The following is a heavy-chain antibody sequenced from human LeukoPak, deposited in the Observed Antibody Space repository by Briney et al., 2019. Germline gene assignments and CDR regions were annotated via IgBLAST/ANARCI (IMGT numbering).Heavy chain of an antibody. CDR2: ISGGGETT. J-gene: IGHJ4*02. Sequence: GGSLRLSCAASGFTFNTYAMNWVREAPGKGLEWGSSISGGGETTYYADSAKSRFTISTDNSQNTLYLQMNRLRAEDTAVYYAARDYAGYVGYFFFDYWGQGTLVTVSS. D-gene: IGHD4-17*01. V-gene: IGHV3-23*01. CDR1: GFTFNTYA. CDR3: ARDYAGYVGYFFFDY.